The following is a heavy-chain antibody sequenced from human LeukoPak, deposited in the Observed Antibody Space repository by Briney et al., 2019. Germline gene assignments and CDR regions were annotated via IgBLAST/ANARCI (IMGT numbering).Heavy chain of an antibody. CDR3: ARGLRYTYGVPLDY. CDR2: ISSSSSYI. J-gene: IGHJ4*02. CDR1: GFTFSSYS. V-gene: IGHV3-21*03. Sequence: GGSLRLSCAASGFTFSSYSMNWVRQAPGKGLEWVSSISSSSSYIYYADSVKGRFTISRDNSKNTLYLQMNSLRAEDTAVYFCARGLRYTYGVPLDYWGQGTLVTVSS. D-gene: IGHD5-18*01.